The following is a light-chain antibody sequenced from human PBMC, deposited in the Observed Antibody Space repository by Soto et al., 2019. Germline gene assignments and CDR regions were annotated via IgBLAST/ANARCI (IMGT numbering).Light chain of an antibody. V-gene: IGKV1-27*01. CDR2: AAS. CDR3: QNYDTAPLT. J-gene: IGKJ4*01. Sequence: DTQMTQSPSSLSASIGDRVTITCRASRGIASYLAWYQQKPGKAPKLLVYAASTLQSGVPSRFSGGGSGTDFTLTISSLQPEDFATYFCQNYDTAPLTFGGGTRVEIK. CDR1: RGIASY.